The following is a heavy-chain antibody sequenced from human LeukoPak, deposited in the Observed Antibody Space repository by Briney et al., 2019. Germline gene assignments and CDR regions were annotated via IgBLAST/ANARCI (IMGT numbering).Heavy chain of an antibody. CDR2: IYYSGST. Sequence: PSETLSLTCTVSGGSISSYYWSWIRQPPGKGLEWIGYIYYSGSTYYNPSLKSRVTISVDTSKNQFSLKLSSVTAADTAVYYCASVVGGYVFYYGMDVWGQGTTVTVSS. CDR3: ASVVGGYVFYYGMDV. J-gene: IGHJ6*02. CDR1: GGSISSYY. D-gene: IGHD3-10*01. V-gene: IGHV4-59*01.